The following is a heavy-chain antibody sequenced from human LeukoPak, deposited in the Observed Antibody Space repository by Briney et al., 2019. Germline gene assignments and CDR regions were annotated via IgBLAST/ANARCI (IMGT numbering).Heavy chain of an antibody. D-gene: IGHD4-23*01. CDR2: INPSGGST. CDR1: GYTFTSYY. Sequence: ASVKVSCKASGYTFTSYYMHWVRQGPGQGLEWMGIINPSGGSTSYAQKFQGRVTMTRDMSTSTDYMELSSLTSEGTAVYYCARDNSVEDTAWWFDPWGQGTLVTVSS. CDR3: ARDNSVEDTAWWFDP. J-gene: IGHJ5*02. V-gene: IGHV1-46*01.